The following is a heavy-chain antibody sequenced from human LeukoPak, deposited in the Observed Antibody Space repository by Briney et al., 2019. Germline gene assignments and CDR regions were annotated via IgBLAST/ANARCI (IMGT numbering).Heavy chain of an antibody. CDR1: GGTLRTSA. V-gene: IGHV1-69*05. D-gene: IGHD3-22*01. CDR2: ITPIFGSA. Sequence: SVTVSCKASGGTLRTSAISWVRQAPGQGLEWMGGITPIFGSANFAQKFLGRVTITTDESTSTAYMELSSLRSEDTAVYYCARVPLHVALSSGYLKWFDPWGQGTLVTVSS. J-gene: IGHJ5*02. CDR3: ARVPLHVALSSGYLKWFDP.